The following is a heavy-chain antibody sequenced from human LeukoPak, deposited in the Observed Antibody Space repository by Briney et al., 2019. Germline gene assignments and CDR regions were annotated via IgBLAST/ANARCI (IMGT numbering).Heavy chain of an antibody. CDR3: ARDKGYCSGGSCYRDY. CDR2: IYYSGST. V-gene: IGHV4-59*01. Sequence: PSETLSLTCTVSGGSINSYYWSWIRQPPGKGLEWIGYIYYSGSTNYNPSLKSRVTISVDMSKKQFSLKLRSVTAADTAVYYCARDKGYCSGGSCYRDYWGQGTLVTVSS. CDR1: GGSINSYY. D-gene: IGHD2-15*01. J-gene: IGHJ4*02.